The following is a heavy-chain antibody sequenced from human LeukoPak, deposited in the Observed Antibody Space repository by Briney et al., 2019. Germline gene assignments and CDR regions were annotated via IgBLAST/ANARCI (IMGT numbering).Heavy chain of an antibody. Sequence: GGSLRLPCAASGFTFSSYAMSWVRQAPGKGLEWVSAISGSGGSTYYADSVKGRFTISRDNSKNTLYLQMNSLRAEDTAVYYCAKASLRFLEWLSENWFDPWGQGTLVTVSS. V-gene: IGHV3-23*01. CDR1: GFTFSSYA. D-gene: IGHD3-3*01. CDR2: ISGSGGST. J-gene: IGHJ5*02. CDR3: AKASLRFLEWLSENWFDP.